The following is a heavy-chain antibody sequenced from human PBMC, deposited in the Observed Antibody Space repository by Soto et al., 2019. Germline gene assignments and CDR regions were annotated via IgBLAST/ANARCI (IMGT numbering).Heavy chain of an antibody. D-gene: IGHD2-2*01. CDR1: GGPISSYY. V-gene: IGHV4-4*07. J-gene: IGHJ5*02. Sequence: PSETLSLTCTVSGGPISSYYWSWIRQPAGKGLEWIGRIYTSGSTNYNPSLKSRVTMSVDTSKNQFSLKLSSVTAADTAVYYCARNVVPAAANNWFDPWGQGTLVTVSS. CDR2: IYTSGST. CDR3: ARNVVPAAANNWFDP.